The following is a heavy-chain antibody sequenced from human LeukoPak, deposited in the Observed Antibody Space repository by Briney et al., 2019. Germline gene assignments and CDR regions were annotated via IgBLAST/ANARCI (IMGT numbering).Heavy chain of an antibody. CDR2: INNSGRT. Sequence: PSETLSLTCAVYGGSFSGYYWSWVRQSPGKGVEWIGEINNSGRTNNNPSLKSRVTISVDTSKNQFSLKLGSVTAADTAVYYCARADYGDYAFDYWGQGTLVTVSS. CDR3: ARADYGDYAFDY. D-gene: IGHD4-17*01. V-gene: IGHV4-34*01. J-gene: IGHJ4*02. CDR1: GGSFSGYY.